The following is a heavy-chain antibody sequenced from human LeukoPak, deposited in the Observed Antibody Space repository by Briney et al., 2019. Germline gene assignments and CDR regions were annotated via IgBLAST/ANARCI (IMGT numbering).Heavy chain of an antibody. CDR2: ISSSSSYI. CDR1: GFTFSSYS. V-gene: IGHV3-21*01. CDR3: AGSNCQIPGDDAFDI. Sequence: GGSLRLSCAASGFTFSSYSMNWVRQAPGKGLEWVSSISSSSSYIYYADSVKGRFTISRDNAKNSLYLQMNSLRAEDTAVYYCAGSNCQIPGDDAFDIWGQGTMVTVSS. D-gene: IGHD7-27*01. J-gene: IGHJ3*02.